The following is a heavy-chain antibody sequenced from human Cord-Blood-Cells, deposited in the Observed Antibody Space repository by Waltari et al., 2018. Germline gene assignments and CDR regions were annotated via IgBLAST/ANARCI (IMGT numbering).Heavy chain of an antibody. D-gene: IGHD4-17*01. J-gene: IGHJ4*02. CDR3: ARRGYGDYFDY. V-gene: IGHV4-30-2*01. Sequence: QLQLQESGSGLVKPSQTLSLTCAVSGGSISSGGYSWSWIRQPPGKGLEWIGYIYRSGRTYYNPSLKGRVTISVDRSKNQFSLKLGSVTAADTAVYYCARRGYGDYFDYWGQGTLVTVSS. CDR2: IYRSGRT. CDR1: GGSISSGGYS.